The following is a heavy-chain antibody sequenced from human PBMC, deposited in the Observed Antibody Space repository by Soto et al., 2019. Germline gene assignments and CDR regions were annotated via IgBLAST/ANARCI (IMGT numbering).Heavy chain of an antibody. CDR2: IYPGDSDT. CDR3: ARQVLLAGFDY. Sequence: HGESLKISCKGSGYTFTSYWIGWVRQMPGKGLEWVAIIYPGDSDTRYSPSFQGQVTISADKSISTAYLQWSSLKASDTAMYYCARQVLLAGFDYWGQGTLVTVSS. V-gene: IGHV5-51*01. D-gene: IGHD3-10*01. J-gene: IGHJ4*02. CDR1: GYTFTSYW.